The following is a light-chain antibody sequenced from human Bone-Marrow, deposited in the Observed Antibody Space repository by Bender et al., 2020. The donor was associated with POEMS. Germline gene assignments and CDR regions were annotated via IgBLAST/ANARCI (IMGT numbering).Light chain of an antibody. CDR1: TVGDRY. V-gene: IGLV3-1*01. J-gene: IGLJ2*01. CDR2: QTS. Sequence: SFDLTQPPSVSVSPGQTATITCSGDTVGDRYVFWYQQKSGQSPSLLIYQTSKRPSGISGRFSGSKSGNTASLTISGTQPLDESDYYCQAWDSSTAVFGGGTKLTVL. CDR3: QAWDSSTAV.